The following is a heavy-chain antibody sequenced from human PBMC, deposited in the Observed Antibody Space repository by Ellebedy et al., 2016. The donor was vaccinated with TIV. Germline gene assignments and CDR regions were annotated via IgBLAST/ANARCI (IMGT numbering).Heavy chain of an antibody. CDR3: ARDQWPLDYYGSGRTIDY. V-gene: IGHV1-2*02. D-gene: IGHD3-10*01. Sequence: ASVKVSCKASGYTFTGYYMHWVRQAPGQGLEWMGWINPNSGGTNYAQKFQGRVTMTRDTSISTAYMELSRLRSDDTAVYYCARDQWPLDYYGSGRTIDYWGQGTLVTVSS. CDR2: INPNSGGT. CDR1: GYTFTGYY. J-gene: IGHJ4*02.